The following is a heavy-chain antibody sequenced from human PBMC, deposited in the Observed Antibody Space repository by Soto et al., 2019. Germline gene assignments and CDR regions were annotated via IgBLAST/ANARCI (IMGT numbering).Heavy chain of an antibody. CDR1: GFTFSSYS. J-gene: IGHJ4*02. CDR3: ARDGGIAVAGKDY. D-gene: IGHD6-19*01. CDR2: ISSSGSYI. Sequence: SLRLSCAASGFTFSSYSMNWVRQAPGKGLEWVSSISSSGSYIYYADSVKGRFTISRDNAKNSLYLQMNSLRAEDTAVYYCARDGGIAVAGKDYWGQGTLVTVSS. V-gene: IGHV3-21*01.